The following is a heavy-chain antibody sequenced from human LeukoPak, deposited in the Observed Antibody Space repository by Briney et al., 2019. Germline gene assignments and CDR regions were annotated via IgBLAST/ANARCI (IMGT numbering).Heavy chain of an antibody. CDR2: FNPEAGET. D-gene: IGHD3-9*01. J-gene: IGHJ1*01. CDR1: GYTLTELS. V-gene: IGHV1-24*01. CDR3: ATDSGLSTYSDILSGYYNVEYFQH. Sequence: HVSSVKVSCKVSGYTLTELSMHWVRQAPGKGPEWMGGFNPEAGETIYSQKFQGRVTMTEDTSTDTAYMELSSLRSEDTAVYYCATDSGLSTYSDILSGYYNVEYFQHWGQGTLVTVSS.